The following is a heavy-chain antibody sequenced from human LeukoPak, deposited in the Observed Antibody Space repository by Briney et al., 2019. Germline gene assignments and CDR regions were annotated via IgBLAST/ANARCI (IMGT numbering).Heavy chain of an antibody. D-gene: IGHD6-19*01. CDR1: GGSISSYY. Sequence: SETLSLTCTVSGGSISSYYWSWIRQPPGKGLEWIGYIYYTGSTNYNPSLKSRVTISVDTSKSQLSLKLSSVTAADTAVYYCARGPYSSGSWSFTEYFQHWGQGTLVTVSS. CDR2: IYYTGST. J-gene: IGHJ1*01. CDR3: ARGPYSSGSWSFTEYFQH. V-gene: IGHV4-59*01.